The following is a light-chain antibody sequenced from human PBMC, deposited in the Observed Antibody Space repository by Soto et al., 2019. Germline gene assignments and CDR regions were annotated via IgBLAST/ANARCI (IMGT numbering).Light chain of an antibody. V-gene: IGKV3-20*01. CDR3: QLYGSSLRA. CDR2: GAS. CDR1: QSVSSSY. Sequence: EIVLTQSPGTLSLSPGERATLCCSASQSVSSSYLAWYHQKPGQAPRLLIYGASSRATGIPDRFSGSGSGTDFTLTISRLEPEDFAVYYCQLYGSSLRAFGQGTKVDIK. J-gene: IGKJ1*01.